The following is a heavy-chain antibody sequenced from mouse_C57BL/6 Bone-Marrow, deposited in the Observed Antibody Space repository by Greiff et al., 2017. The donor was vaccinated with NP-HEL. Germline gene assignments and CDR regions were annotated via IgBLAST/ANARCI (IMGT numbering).Heavy chain of an antibody. V-gene: IGHV2-2*01. CDR1: GFSLTSYG. J-gene: IGHJ1*03. CDR3: ARIYYDYDGYWYFDV. D-gene: IGHD2-4*01. CDR2: IWSGGST. Sequence: QVQLQQSGPGLVQPSQSLSITCTVSGFSLTSYGVHWVRQSPGKGLEWLGVIWSGGSTDYNVAFISRLSISKDNSKSQVFFKMNSLQADDTAIYYCARIYYDYDGYWYFDVWGTGTTVTVSS.